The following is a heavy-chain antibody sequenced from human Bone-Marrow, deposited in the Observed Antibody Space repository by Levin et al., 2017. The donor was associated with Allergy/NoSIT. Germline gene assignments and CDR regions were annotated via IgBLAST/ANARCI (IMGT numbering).Heavy chain of an antibody. V-gene: IGHV3-74*01. J-gene: IGHJ4*02. D-gene: IGHD3-22*01. Sequence: HPGGSLRLSCVASGFSFSAFWMHWVRQAPGKGLVWVSRVHSDGSSTDYADFVKGRFTISRDNAKNTVYLQMNSLRPEDTAVYYCARGGSGCFDYWGQGVPVTVSS. CDR2: VHSDGSST. CDR3: ARGGSGCFDY. CDR1: GFSFSAFW.